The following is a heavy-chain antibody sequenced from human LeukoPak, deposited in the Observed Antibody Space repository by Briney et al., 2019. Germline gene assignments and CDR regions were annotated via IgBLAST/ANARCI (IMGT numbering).Heavy chain of an antibody. Sequence: ASVKVSCKVSGYTLTELSMHWVRQAPGKGLEWMGGFDPEDGETIYAQKFQGRVTMTEDTSTDTAYMELSSLRSEDTAVYYCATSEPPRESHEAFDYWGQGTLVTVSS. J-gene: IGHJ4*02. V-gene: IGHV1-24*01. CDR1: GYTLTELS. CDR2: FDPEDGET. CDR3: ATSEPPRESHEAFDY.